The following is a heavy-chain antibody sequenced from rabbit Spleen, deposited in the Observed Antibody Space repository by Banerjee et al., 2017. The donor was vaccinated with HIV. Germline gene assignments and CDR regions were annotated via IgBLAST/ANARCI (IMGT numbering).Heavy chain of an antibody. Sequence: QSLEESGGDLVKPGASLTLTCTASGFSFSSSYWSCWVRQAPGKGLEWIACIDGGTSGSTYYASWAKGRFPISKTSSTTVTLQMTSLTAADTATYFCARGLDLHNGYDLWGQGTLVTVS. CDR2: IDGGTSGST. CDR3: ARGLDLHNGYDL. CDR1: GFSFSSSYW. D-gene: IGHD2-1*01. V-gene: IGHV1S40*01. J-gene: IGHJ3*01.